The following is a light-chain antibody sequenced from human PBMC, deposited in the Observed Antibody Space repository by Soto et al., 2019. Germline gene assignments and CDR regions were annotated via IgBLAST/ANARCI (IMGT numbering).Light chain of an antibody. Sequence: QVTQSPSSVSASVGDRVTITCRASQPISSWLAWYQQKPGQPPNLLIYSASTLRSGVPSRFSGSESGTLFTLTITSLQPEDFATYYCQQASSFPLTFGGGTKVEVK. CDR1: QPISSW. J-gene: IGKJ4*01. CDR3: QQASSFPLT. CDR2: SAS. V-gene: IGKV1-12*01.